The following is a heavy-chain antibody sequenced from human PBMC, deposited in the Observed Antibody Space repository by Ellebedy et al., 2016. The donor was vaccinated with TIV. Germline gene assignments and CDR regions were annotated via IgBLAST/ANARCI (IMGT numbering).Heavy chain of an antibody. J-gene: IGHJ4*02. CDR3: ATSAFYSRWYYFDY. V-gene: IGHV5-51*01. Sequence: GESLKISCKGSGYSFTDYWIGWVRHMPGKDLEWMGIIYPGDSDTRYSPSFQGQVTISVDKSMSTAYLQWGSLKASDTAMYYCATSAFYSRWYYFDYWGQGTLVTVSS. CDR1: GYSFTDYW. CDR2: IYPGDSDT. D-gene: IGHD6-13*01.